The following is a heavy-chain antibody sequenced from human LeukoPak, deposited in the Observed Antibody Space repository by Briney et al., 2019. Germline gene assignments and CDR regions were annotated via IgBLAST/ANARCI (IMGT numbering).Heavy chain of an antibody. D-gene: IGHD3-22*01. CDR1: GFTFSSYG. Sequence: PGRSLRLSCAASGFTFSSYGMHWVRQAPGKGLEWVAVIWYDGSNKYYADSVKGRSTISRDNSKNTLYLQMNSLRAEDTAVYYCARVASYYYDSSGYHSYYGMDVWGQGTTVTVSS. J-gene: IGHJ6*02. CDR2: IWYDGSNK. CDR3: ARVASYYYDSSGYHSYYGMDV. V-gene: IGHV3-33*01.